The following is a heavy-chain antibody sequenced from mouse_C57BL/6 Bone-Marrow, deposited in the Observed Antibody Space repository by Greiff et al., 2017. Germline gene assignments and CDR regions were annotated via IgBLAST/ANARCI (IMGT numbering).Heavy chain of an antibody. CDR2: IYPGGGYT. D-gene: IGHD2-2*01. CDR1: GYTFTNYW. CDR3: ARAGLRRGFDY. J-gene: IGHJ2*01. Sequence: QVQLKESGAELVRPGTSVKMSCKASGYTFTNYWIGWVKQRPGHGLEWIGDIYPGGGYTNYNEKFKGKATLTADKSSSTAYMQFSSLTSEDSAIXYCARAGLRRGFDYWGQGTTLTVSA. V-gene: IGHV1-63*01.